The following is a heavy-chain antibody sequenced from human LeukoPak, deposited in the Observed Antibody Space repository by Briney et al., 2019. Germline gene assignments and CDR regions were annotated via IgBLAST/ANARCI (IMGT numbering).Heavy chain of an antibody. CDR3: ARDRRYGSGEDY. J-gene: IGHJ4*02. Sequence: ASVKVSCKASGYTFTSYDINWVRQATGQGLEWMGWMNPNSGNTGYAQKFQGRVTMTRNTSISTAYMELSSLRSEDTAVYYCARDRRYGSGEDYWGQGTLVTVSS. CDR1: GYTFTSYD. CDR2: MNPNSGNT. V-gene: IGHV1-8*01. D-gene: IGHD3-10*01.